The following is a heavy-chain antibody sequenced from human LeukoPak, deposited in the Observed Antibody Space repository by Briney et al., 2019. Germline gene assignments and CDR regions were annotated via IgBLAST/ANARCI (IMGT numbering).Heavy chain of an antibody. CDR1: GFTFSYYN. Sequence: GGSLRLSCAASGFTFSYYNMNWVRQAPGKGLEWVSYISSTSNTIYYADSVKGRFTISRDNAKNSLYLRMNSLRAEDTAVYYCARGITMVRGVINLDYWGQGTLVTVSS. J-gene: IGHJ4*02. CDR2: ISSTSNTI. D-gene: IGHD3-10*01. V-gene: IGHV3-48*01. CDR3: ARGITMVRGVINLDY.